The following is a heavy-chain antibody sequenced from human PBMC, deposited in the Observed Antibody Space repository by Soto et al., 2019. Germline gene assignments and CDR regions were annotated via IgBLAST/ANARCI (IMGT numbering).Heavy chain of an antibody. Sequence: QVQLQQWGAGLLKPSETLSLTCAVYGGSFSGYYWSWIRQPPGKGLEWIGEINHSGSTNYNPSLKSLVIILVDASMYQFSLKLSSVTGADAAVYYCARRVRSVRGVIKGGAFDIWGQGTMVTVSS. CDR1: GGSFSGYY. D-gene: IGHD3-10*01. J-gene: IGHJ3*02. CDR3: ARRVRSVRGVIKGGAFDI. V-gene: IGHV4-34*01. CDR2: INHSGST.